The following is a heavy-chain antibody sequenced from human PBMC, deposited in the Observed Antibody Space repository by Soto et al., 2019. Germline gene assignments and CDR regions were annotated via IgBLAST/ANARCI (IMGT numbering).Heavy chain of an antibody. CDR2: MNPNTGDT. D-gene: IGHD3-16*01. CDR1: GYIFTSND. Sequence: QVQLVQSGAEVRKPGASVKVSCKASGYIFTSNDIIWVRQATGQGLDWMGWMNPNTGDTGYAQKFQGRGTMTMNTSIDTAYMELSSLRSEDTAVLYCARLEGGAYFDYWGQGTPVTVSS. V-gene: IGHV1-8*01. J-gene: IGHJ4*02. CDR3: ARLEGGAYFDY.